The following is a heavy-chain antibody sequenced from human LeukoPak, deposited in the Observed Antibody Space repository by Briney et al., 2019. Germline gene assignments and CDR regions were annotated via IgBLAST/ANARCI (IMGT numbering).Heavy chain of an antibody. J-gene: IGHJ4*02. Sequence: GGSLRLSCAASGFTFSTYAMSWVRQAPGKGLEWVSLISGSGSSAYYADSVKGRFTISRDNSKNTLYLRMNSLRAEDTAVYYCAKEGDIYDYWGQGTLVTVSS. D-gene: IGHD2-15*01. CDR1: GFTFSTYA. V-gene: IGHV3-23*01. CDR3: AKEGDIYDY. CDR2: ISGSGSSA.